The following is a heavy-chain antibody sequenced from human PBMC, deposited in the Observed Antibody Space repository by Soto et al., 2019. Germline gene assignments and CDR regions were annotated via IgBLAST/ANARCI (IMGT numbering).Heavy chain of an antibody. V-gene: IGHV4-39*01. CDR2: IYYSGNT. Sequence: SETLSLTCTVSGGSISSSSYYWGWIRQPPGKGLEWIGSIYYSGNTYYNPSLKSRVTISVDTSKNQFSLKLSSVTAADTAVYYCARNVVVPAPAAFHIWGQGTMVTVSS. D-gene: IGHD2-2*01. CDR1: GGSISSSSYY. CDR3: ARNVVVPAPAAFHI. J-gene: IGHJ3*02.